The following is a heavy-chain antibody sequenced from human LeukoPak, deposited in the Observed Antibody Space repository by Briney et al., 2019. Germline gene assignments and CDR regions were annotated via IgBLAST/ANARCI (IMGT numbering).Heavy chain of an antibody. V-gene: IGHV4-34*01. Sequence: PSETLSLTCAVYGGSFSGYYWSWIRQPPGKGLEWIGEINHSGSTNYNPSLKSRVTISVDTSKNQFSLKLSSVTAADTAVYYCAREWLSGSYPFDYWGQGTLVTVSS. J-gene: IGHJ4*02. CDR1: GGSFSGYY. CDR2: INHSGST. CDR3: AREWLSGSYPFDY. D-gene: IGHD1-26*01.